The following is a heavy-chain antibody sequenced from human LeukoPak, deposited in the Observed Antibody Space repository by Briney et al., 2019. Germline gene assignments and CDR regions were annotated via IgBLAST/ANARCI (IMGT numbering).Heavy chain of an antibody. CDR1: GDSVSSGY. D-gene: IGHD2-15*01. J-gene: IGHJ1*01. V-gene: IGHV4-4*09. CDR3: AGRGHRYSRD. CDR2: SYDNGVT. Sequence: SETLSLSCNVSGDSVSSGYWTWIRQSPAKGLEWIGFSYDNGVTDYNPSLKSRLIISLDTSKNQFSLNLRSVSAADSAIYYCAGRGHRYSRDWGQGILVTVSS.